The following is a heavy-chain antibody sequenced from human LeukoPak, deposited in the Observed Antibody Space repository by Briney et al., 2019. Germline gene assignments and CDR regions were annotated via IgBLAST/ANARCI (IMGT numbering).Heavy chain of an antibody. CDR3: ALLWFGAKYDY. CDR2: TYYSGST. V-gene: IGHV4-30-4*01. Sequence: SQTLSLTCTVSGVSISSAAYYWSWIRPPPGKGLEWIGYTYYSGSTYYNPSLKSRVTISVDTSKNQFSLKLSSVTAADTAVYYCALLWFGAKYDYWGQGTLVTVSS. J-gene: IGHJ4*02. D-gene: IGHD3-10*01. CDR1: GVSISSAAYY.